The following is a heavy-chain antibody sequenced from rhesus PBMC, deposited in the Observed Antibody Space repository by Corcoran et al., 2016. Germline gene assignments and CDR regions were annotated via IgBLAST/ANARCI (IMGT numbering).Heavy chain of an antibody. CDR2: VDPDDGEA. Sequence: EVQLVQSGAEVKKPGASVKISCKAAGYTFTDHYLKWGRQAPGKGLEGMGRVDPDDGEADYAQKFQDRVTITADMSTDTAYMELSSLRSEDTAVYYCARDRGSGYSRFDYWGQGVLVTVSS. V-gene: IGHV1-111*02. J-gene: IGHJ4*01. CDR1: GYTFTDHY. CDR3: ARDRGSGYSRFDY. D-gene: IGHD5-24*01.